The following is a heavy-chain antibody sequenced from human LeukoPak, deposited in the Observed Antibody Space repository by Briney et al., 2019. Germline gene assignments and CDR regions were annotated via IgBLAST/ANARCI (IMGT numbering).Heavy chain of an antibody. CDR2: ISGSGGSI. J-gene: IGHJ4*02. Sequence: GGSLRLSCAASGFTFSSYAMSWVRQAPGKGLEWVSAISGSGGSIYYADSVKGRFTISRDNSKNTLYLQMNSLRAEDTAVYYCAKLYYGDYAYFDYWGQGSLVTVSS. V-gene: IGHV3-23*01. CDR1: GFTFSSYA. CDR3: AKLYYGDYAYFDY. D-gene: IGHD4-17*01.